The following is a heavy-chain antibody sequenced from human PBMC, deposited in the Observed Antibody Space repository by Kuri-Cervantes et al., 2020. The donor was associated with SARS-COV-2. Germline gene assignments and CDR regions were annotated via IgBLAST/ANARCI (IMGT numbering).Heavy chain of an antibody. V-gene: IGHV3-11*01. CDR1: GFTFSDYD. CDR2: ISSSGSTI. Sequence: GESLKISCAASGFTFSDYDMSWIRQAPGKGLEWVSYISSSGSTIYYADSVKGRFIISRDNSKNSLYLQMNSLRAEDTAVYYCARTGLPGWYYYYGMDVWGQGTTVTVSS. D-gene: IGHD2-15*01. CDR3: ARTGLPGWYYYYGMDV. J-gene: IGHJ6*02.